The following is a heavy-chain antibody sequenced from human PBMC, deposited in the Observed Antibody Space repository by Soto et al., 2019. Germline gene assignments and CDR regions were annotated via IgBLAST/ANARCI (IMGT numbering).Heavy chain of an antibody. D-gene: IGHD5-18*01. CDR3: ARERRIKLCVYAFDI. CDR2: IYSGGST. J-gene: IGHJ3*02. V-gene: IGHV3-53*01. CDR1: GFTVSSNY. Sequence: GGSLRLSCAASGFTVSSNYMSWVRQAPGKGLEWVSVIYSGGSTYYADSVKGRFTISRDNSKNTLYLQMNSLRAEDTAVYYCARERRIKLCVYAFDIWGQGKMVTVSS.